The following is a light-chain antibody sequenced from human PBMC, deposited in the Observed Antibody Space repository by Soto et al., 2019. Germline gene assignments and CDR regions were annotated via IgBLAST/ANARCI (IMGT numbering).Light chain of an antibody. CDR2: EGS. V-gene: IGLV2-23*01. CDR3: CSYAGYSTLV. Sequence: QSVLTQPASVSGSPGQSITISCTGTNSDVGGYNLVSWFQQHPDKAPKLIIYEGSKRPSGVSNRFSGSKSGNTASLTISGLQAEDEADYYCCSYAGYSTLVFGGGTKLTVL. J-gene: IGLJ2*01. CDR1: NSDVGGYNL.